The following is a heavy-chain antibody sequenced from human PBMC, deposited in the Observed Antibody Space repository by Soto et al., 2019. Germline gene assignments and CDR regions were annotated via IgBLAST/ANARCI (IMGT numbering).Heavy chain of an antibody. J-gene: IGHJ4*02. CDR2: ISGYSGNT. CDR3: ARDRPGTTYGY. D-gene: IGHD1-1*01. CDR1: GYTFTTYG. Sequence: QIHLVQSGAEVKKPGASVKDSCKASGYTFTTYGITWVRQAPGQGLEWMGRISGYSGNTDYAENLQDRVTMTTDTSTSTAYMELRSLRSDDTAVYYCARDRPGTTYGYWGQGTLVTVSS. V-gene: IGHV1-18*01.